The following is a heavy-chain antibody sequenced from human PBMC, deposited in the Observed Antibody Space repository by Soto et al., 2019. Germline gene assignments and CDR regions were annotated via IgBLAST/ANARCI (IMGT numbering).Heavy chain of an antibody. Sequence: SETLSLTCAVSGYSISSGYYWGWIRQPPGKGLEWIGSIYHSGSTYYNPSLKSRVTISVDTSKNQFSLKLSSVTAADTAVYYCATTYCRSTSCYPTYYYYGMDVWGQGTTVTVSS. D-gene: IGHD2-2*01. CDR1: GYSISSGYY. V-gene: IGHV4-38-2*01. J-gene: IGHJ6*02. CDR3: ATTYCRSTSCYPTYYYYGMDV. CDR2: IYHSGST.